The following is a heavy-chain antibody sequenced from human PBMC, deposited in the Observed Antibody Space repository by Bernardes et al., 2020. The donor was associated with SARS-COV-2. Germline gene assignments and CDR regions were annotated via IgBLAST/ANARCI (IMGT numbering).Heavy chain of an antibody. CDR2: ISWNSDSI. D-gene: IGHD1-26*01. CDR1: GFTFEDHA. CDR3: AKGLDSGSYSADY. Sequence: GGSLRLSCAASGFTFEDHAMHWVRQAPGKGLEWVSGISWNSDSIGYADSVKGRFTISRDNAKNSLYLQMNSLRAEDTALYYCAKGLDSGSYSADYWGQGTLVTVSS. V-gene: IGHV3-9*01. J-gene: IGHJ4*02.